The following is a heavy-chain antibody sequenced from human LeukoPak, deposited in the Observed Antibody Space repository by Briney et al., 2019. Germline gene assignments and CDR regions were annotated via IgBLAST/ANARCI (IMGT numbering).Heavy chain of an antibody. J-gene: IGHJ3*02. CDR3: ARDRSYYDSSGYYTDAFDI. V-gene: IGHV4-4*07. CDR2: IYTSGST. D-gene: IGHD3-22*01. CDR1: GGSISSYY. Sequence: SETLSLTCTVSGGSISSYYWSWIRQPAGKGLEWIGRIYTSGSTNYIPSLKSRVTMSVDTSKNQFSLKLSSVTAADTAVYYCARDRSYYDSSGYYTDAFDIWGQGTMVTVSS.